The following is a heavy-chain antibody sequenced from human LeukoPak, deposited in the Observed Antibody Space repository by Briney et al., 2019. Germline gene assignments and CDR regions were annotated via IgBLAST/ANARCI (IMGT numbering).Heavy chain of an antibody. CDR3: VRDRSPGTGIVRLDY. CDR1: GFIFSNSW. V-gene: IGHV3-7*04. J-gene: IGHJ4*02. CDR2: INQDGSAK. D-gene: IGHD5-18*01. Sequence: GGSLRLSCAASGFIFSNSWMSWLRQAPGKGLEWVANINQDGSAKYYVDSVKSRFTISRDNAQNSLLLQMNSLRDEDTAVYYCVRDRSPGTGIVRLDYWGQGTLVTVSS.